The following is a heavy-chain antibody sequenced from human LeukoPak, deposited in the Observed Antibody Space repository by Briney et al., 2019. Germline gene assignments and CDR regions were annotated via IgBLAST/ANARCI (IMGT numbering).Heavy chain of an antibody. CDR3: ARDRSSRRGPQYYYYYYMDV. J-gene: IGHJ6*03. CDR1: GGSISSYY. Sequence: SETLSLTCTVSGGSISSYYWSWIRQPAGKGLEWIGRIYTSGSTNYNPSLKSRVTMSVDTSKNQFSLKLSSVTAADTAVYYCARDRSSRRGPQYYYYYYMDVWGKGTTVTVSS. D-gene: IGHD6-6*01. V-gene: IGHV4-4*07. CDR2: IYTSGST.